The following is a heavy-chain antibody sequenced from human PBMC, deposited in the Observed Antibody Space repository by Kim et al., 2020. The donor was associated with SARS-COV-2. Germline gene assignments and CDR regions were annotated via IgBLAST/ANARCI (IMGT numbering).Heavy chain of an antibody. V-gene: IGHV3-48*01. CDR3: ARDSDY. Sequence: SSSRTISYADSVKGRLTIARDNAKNSLYLQMNSLRAEDTAVYYCARDSDYWGQGTLVTVSS. J-gene: IGHJ4*02. CDR2: SSSRTI.